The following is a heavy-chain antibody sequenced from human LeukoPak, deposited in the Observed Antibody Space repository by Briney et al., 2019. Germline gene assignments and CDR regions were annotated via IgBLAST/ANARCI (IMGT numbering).Heavy chain of an antibody. J-gene: IGHJ3*02. CDR3: ARFTSVATETDAFDI. Sequence: GESLKISRKGSGYSFTSYWIGWVRQMPGKGLEWMGIIYPGDSDTRYSPSFQGQVTISADKSISTAYLQWSSLKASDTAMYYCARFTSVATETDAFDIWGQGTMVTVSS. D-gene: IGHD5-12*01. V-gene: IGHV5-51*01. CDR1: GYSFTSYW. CDR2: IYPGDSDT.